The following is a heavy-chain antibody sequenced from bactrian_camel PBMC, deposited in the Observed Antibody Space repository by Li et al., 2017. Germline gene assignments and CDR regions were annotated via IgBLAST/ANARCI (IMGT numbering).Heavy chain of an antibody. J-gene: IGHJ4*01. CDR1: TFTVTAYN. CDR2: ISQTGRLT. V-gene: IGHV3S40*01. CDR3: AASGTYARYPLREPEYKY. Sequence: DVQLVESGGGVVQPGGSLRFSCTSSTFTVTAYNMYWVRQAPGKGVEWVSTISQTGRLTTYADSVKGRFTISQDYAKNTAFLEMNNLTPEDSAMYYCAASGTYARYPLREPEYKYWGQGTQVTVS. D-gene: IGHD1*01.